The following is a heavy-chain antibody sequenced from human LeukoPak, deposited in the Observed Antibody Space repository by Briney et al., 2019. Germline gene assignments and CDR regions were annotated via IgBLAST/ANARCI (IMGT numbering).Heavy chain of an antibody. CDR2: MDTSGHT. V-gene: IGHV4-4*07. CDR1: CFSISGYN. D-gene: IGHD2-15*01. CDR3: ARHWSHSVAQFGRSYGFDP. Sequence: HPSETLSLTCVASCFSISGYNWSWIRQPAGKGLEWIGHMDTSGHTNYNSSLMSRVTMSVDTSKNQFALRLTSVTAADTAVYYCARHWSHSVAQFGRSYGFDPWGQGTLVTVSS. J-gene: IGHJ5*02.